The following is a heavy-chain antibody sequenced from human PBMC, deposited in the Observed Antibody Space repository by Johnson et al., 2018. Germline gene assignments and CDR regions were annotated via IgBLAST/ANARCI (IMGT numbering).Heavy chain of an antibody. V-gene: IGHV4-34*01. Sequence: QVQLQQLGAGLLKPSETLSLTCAVYGGSFSGYYWSWIRQPPGKGLEWIGEINHSGSTNYNPSLKSRVTISVEPSKNQFSLTLSSVTAAETAVYYCARGRFPRPVTTIFGVGHYYYYMDVWGKGTTVTVSS. CDR1: GGSFSGYY. CDR2: INHSGST. D-gene: IGHD3-3*01. J-gene: IGHJ6*03. CDR3: ARGRFPRPVTTIFGVGHYYYYMDV.